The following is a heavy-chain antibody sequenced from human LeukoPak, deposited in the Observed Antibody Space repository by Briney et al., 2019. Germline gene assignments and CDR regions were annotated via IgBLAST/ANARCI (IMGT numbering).Heavy chain of an antibody. CDR2: IYTSGST. J-gene: IGHJ4*02. CDR3: ARSADCGGVSSACFDY. V-gene: IGHV4-61*02. D-gene: IGHD2-21*01. CDR1: GGSISSGSYY. Sequence: SETLSLTCTVSGGSISSGSYYWSWIRQPAGKGLEWIGRIYTSGSTNYNPSLKSRVTISVDTSKNQFSLKLSSVTAADTAVYYCARSADCGGVSSACFDYWRQGTLVTVSS.